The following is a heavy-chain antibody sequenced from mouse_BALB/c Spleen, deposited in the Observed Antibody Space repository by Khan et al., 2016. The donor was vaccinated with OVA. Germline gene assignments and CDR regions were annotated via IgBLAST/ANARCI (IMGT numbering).Heavy chain of an antibody. CDR2: IDPTTGYT. CDR1: GYTFTNYW. J-gene: IGHJ3*01. V-gene: IGHV1-7*01. Sequence: QVQLQQSGAELAKPGASVKMSCKASGYTFTNYWMHWVKQRPGQGLEWIGYIDPTTGYTEYNQKFKDKAPLTADKSSSTAYMQLRSLTYEDSAVYYGTIHGSTYTGFGYWGQGTLVTVAA. CDR3: TIHGSTYTGFGY. D-gene: IGHD1-1*01.